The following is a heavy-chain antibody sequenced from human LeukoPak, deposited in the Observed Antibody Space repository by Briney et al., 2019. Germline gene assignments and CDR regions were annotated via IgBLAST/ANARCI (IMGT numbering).Heavy chain of an antibody. V-gene: IGHV4-34*01. J-gene: IGHJ4*02. D-gene: IGHD1-7*01. CDR2: INHSGST. CDR1: GGSFSGYY. CDR3: ARNYQYYFDY. Sequence: SETLSLTCAIYGGSFSGYYWSWIRQPPGKGLEWIGEINHSGSTNYNPSLKSRVTISVDTSKNQFPLKLSSVTAADTAVYYCARNYQYYFDYWGQGTLVTVSS.